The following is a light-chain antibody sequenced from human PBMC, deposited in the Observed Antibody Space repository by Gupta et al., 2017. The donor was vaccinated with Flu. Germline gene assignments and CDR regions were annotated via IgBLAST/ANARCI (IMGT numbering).Light chain of an antibody. CDR3: SAWDDSLHGPHVV. CDR1: ISNIGGNP. Sequence: QSVLTQPPSASGTPCQRVTISCSGSISNIGGNPAYWYQQLPGTAPTILVVYNKHQPSGVPDRFSGDKYGASASPDSSTRQYADEADYYWSAWDDSLHGPHVVFGGGTKLPVL. V-gene: IGLV1-44*01. J-gene: IGLJ2*01. CDR2: YNK.